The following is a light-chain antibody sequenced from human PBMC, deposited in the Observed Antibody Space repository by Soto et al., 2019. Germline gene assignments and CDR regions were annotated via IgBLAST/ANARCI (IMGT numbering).Light chain of an antibody. V-gene: IGLV2-23*02. CDR2: EVN. J-gene: IGLJ3*02. Sequence: QSALIQPASVSGSPGQSITISCTGTTSDIGNYDFVSWYPQLPGRAPRLLIYEVNKRPSGISDRFSGSKSGNTAFMTISGLRAEDEADYYCCSHAGTIIWVLGGGTQLTV. CDR1: TSDIGNYDF. CDR3: CSHAGTIIWV.